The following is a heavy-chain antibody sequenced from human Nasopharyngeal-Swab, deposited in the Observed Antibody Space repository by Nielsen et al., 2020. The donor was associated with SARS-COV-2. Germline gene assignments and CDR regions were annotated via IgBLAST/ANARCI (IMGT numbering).Heavy chain of an antibody. CDR3: SRSGYSYGRRYFDY. V-gene: IGHV2-26*01. CDR1: GFSLSNARMG. Sequence: SGPTLVKPTETLTLTCTVSGFSLSNARMGASWIRQPPGKALEWLAHIFSNDEKSYSTSLKSRLTISKDTSKSQVVLTMTNMDPVDTATYYCSRSGYSYGRRYFDYWGQGTLVTVSS. CDR2: IFSNDEK. J-gene: IGHJ4*02. D-gene: IGHD5-18*01.